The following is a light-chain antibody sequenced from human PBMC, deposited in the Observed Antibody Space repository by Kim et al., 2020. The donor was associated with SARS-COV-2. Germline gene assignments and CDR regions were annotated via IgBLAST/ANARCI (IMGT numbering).Light chain of an antibody. J-gene: IGKJ1*01. CDR3: QQRSSWPGT. CDR2: DTS. CDR1: QSVANF. Sequence: LPPGERATLSCRASQSVANFLAWYQQRPGQAPRLLIFDTSNRATGVPARFSGSGSRTDFTLTISGLEPEDSAVYYCQQRSSWPGTFGQGTKVDIK. V-gene: IGKV3-11*01.